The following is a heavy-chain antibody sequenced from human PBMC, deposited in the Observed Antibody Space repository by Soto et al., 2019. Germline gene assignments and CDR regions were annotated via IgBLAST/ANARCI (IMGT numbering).Heavy chain of an antibody. CDR1: GGSISSGGYY. J-gene: IGHJ3*02. CDR2: IYYSGST. CDR3: ARVDYYDSSGSLAFDI. D-gene: IGHD3-22*01. Sequence: NPSETLSLTCTVSGGSISSGGYYWSWIRQHPGKGLEWIGYIYYSGSTYYNPSLKSRVTISVDASKNQFSLKLSSVTAADTAVYYCARVDYYDSSGSLAFDIWGQGTMVTVS. V-gene: IGHV4-31*03.